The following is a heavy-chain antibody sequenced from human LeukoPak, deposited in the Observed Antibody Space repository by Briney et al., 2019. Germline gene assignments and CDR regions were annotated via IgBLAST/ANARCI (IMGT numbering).Heavy chain of an antibody. Sequence: SETLSLTCGVSGTSFTSYYWSWIRQTPGKGLEWIGEVNHSGYTNMNPSLKSRVTISVDTSKNQFSLMMTSVTAADTAVYFCARMTKGQDFWGQGILVTVSS. J-gene: IGHJ4*02. V-gene: IGHV4-34*01. D-gene: IGHD4-11*01. CDR1: GTSFTSYY. CDR3: ARMTKGQDF. CDR2: VNHSGYT.